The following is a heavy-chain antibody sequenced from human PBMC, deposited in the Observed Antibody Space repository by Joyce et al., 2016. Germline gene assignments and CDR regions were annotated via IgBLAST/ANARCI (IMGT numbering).Heavy chain of an antibody. V-gene: IGHV3-66*01. Sequence: EVQLVESGGDLVQPGGSLRLSCAASGFTVSSHYMSWVRQAPGKGLEWVSVIYGAGDKYYEDSVRGRVTRWRDNSKNTVLLQMNSLTAEDTALYYCGTSDCRGDCRKLDYWGQGTLVTVSS. D-gene: IGHD2-21*02. CDR2: IYGAGDK. CDR3: GTSDCRGDCRKLDY. CDR1: GFTVSSHY. J-gene: IGHJ4*02.